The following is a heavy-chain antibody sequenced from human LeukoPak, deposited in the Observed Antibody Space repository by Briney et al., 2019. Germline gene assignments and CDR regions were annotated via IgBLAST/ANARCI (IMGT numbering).Heavy chain of an antibody. J-gene: IGHJ4*02. D-gene: IGHD2-21*02. V-gene: IGHV4-59*01. CDR3: ARAVSAHSDTMYYFDN. Sequence: SETLSVTCTVSGASISSSYWGWIRQPPTKELEWVGYVYPSGYSNDNPSVRGRVTLSLDTSKNQFSLRLSSVTAADTAVYYCARAVSAHSDTMYYFDNWGQGTLVTVSS. CDR2: VYPSGYS. CDR1: GASISSSY.